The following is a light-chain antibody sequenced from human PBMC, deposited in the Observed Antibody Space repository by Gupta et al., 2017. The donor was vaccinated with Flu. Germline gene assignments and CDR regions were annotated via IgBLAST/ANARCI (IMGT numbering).Light chain of an antibody. CDR1: HSGRSRY. CDR2: GAS. Sequence: TLSASAPERETSPWSIMHSGRSRYLAWYQQKPGQSPTLLIYGASTGATGVPDRFRGSGSGTEFTLTISRREPEDFAVYYCLQARNSQWTFGPGTKVEIK. J-gene: IGKJ1*01. V-gene: IGKV3-20*01. CDR3: LQARNSQWT.